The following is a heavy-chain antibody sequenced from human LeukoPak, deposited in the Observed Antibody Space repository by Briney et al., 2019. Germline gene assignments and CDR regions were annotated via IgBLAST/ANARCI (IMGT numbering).Heavy chain of an antibody. CDR1: GFTFSSYS. V-gene: IGHV3-48*04. D-gene: IGHD7-27*01. CDR3: ARDNWGPDY. J-gene: IGHJ4*02. Sequence: GGSLRLSCAASGFTFSSYSMKWVRQAPGKGLEWISYISDSSSTIYYADSVRGRFTISRDNAKNSLYLQMNSLRAEDTAVYYCARDNWGPDYWGQGILVTVSS. CDR2: ISDSSSTI.